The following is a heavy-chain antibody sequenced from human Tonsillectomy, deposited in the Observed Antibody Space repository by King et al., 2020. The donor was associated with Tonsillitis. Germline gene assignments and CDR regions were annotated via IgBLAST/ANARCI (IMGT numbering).Heavy chain of an antibody. Sequence: VQLVESGAEVKKPGASVKVSCKASGYTFTGYYMHWVRQAPGQGLEWMGWINPNSGGTNYAQKFQGRVTMTRDTSISTAYMELSRLRSDDTAVYYCARDYYDSSGYYYDGGGLGYWGQGTLVTVSS. D-gene: IGHD3-22*01. CDR1: GYTFTGYY. V-gene: IGHV1-2*02. CDR2: INPNSGGT. J-gene: IGHJ4*02. CDR3: ARDYYDSSGYYYDGGGLGY.